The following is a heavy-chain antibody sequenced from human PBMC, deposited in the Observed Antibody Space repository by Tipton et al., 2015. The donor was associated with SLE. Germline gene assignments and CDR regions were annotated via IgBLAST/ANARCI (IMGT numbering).Heavy chain of an antibody. V-gene: IGHV3-30*04. CDR1: GFTFSSYA. D-gene: IGHD3-10*01. Sequence: SLRLSCAASGFTFSSYAMSWVRQAPGKGLEWVAVISYDGSNKYYADSVQGRFTISRDNSKNTLYLQMNSLRAEDTAVYYCARAEGVWFGELLQGGKWFDPWGQGPLVPVPS. CDR2: ISYDGSNK. J-gene: IGHJ5*02. CDR3: ARAEGVWFGELLQGGKWFDP.